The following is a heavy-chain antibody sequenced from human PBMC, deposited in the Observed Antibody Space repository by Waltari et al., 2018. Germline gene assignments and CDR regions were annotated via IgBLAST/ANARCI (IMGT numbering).Heavy chain of an antibody. CDR2: IYTSGST. V-gene: IGHV4-4*07. Sequence: QVQLQESGPGLVKPSETLSLTCTVSGGSISSYYWSWIRQPAGKGLEWIGRIYTSGSTNYNPSLKSRVTMSVDTSKNQFSLKLSSVTAADTAVYYCARVHLLEWLYHDAFDIWGQGTMVTVSS. CDR1: GGSISSYY. J-gene: IGHJ3*02. D-gene: IGHD3-3*01. CDR3: ARVHLLEWLYHDAFDI.